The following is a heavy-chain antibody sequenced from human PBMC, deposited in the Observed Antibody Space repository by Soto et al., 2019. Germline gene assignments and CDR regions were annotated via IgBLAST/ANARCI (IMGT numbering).Heavy chain of an antibody. CDR1: GFTFSSYG. CDR3: ARDAFPKAVTSPWFDP. D-gene: IGHD6-25*01. Sequence: QVQLVESGGGVGQPGRSLRLSCAASGFTFSSYGMHWVRQAPGKGLEWGAVIWDDGSNNYYADSVKGRFTISRDNSRNTLYLQMNSLRAEDTAVYYCARDAFPKAVTSPWFDPWGQGTLVTVSS. V-gene: IGHV3-33*01. CDR2: IWDDGSNN. J-gene: IGHJ5*02.